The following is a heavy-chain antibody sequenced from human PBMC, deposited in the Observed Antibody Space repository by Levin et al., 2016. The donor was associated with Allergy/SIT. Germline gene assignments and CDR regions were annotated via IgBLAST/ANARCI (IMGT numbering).Heavy chain of an antibody. CDR2: INAGNGNT. J-gene: IGHJ3*02. V-gene: IGHV1-3*01. CDR1: GYTFTSYY. CDR3: ARAPGQRDAFDI. Sequence: ASVKVSCKASGYTFTSYYMHWVRQAPGQGLEWMGWINAGNGNTKYSQKFQGRVTITRDTSASTAYMELSSLRSEDTAVYYCARAPGQRDAFDIWGQGTMVTVSS.